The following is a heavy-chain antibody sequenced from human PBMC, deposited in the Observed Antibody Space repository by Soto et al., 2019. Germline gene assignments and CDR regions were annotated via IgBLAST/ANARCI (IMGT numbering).Heavy chain of an antibody. CDR2: YISNSGDT. CDR3: AAGGSWYAF. V-gene: IGHV1-2*02. D-gene: IGHD6-13*01. CDR1: GNPFMGHY. Sequence: QVQLVQSGAEVRRPAASVKVSCKTSGNPFMGHYIHWLRQAPGQGFEWLGYISNSGDTKFSQNFQGRVSRTRDTSITTAYRELRGLQSGDTAVYYWAAGGSWYAFWGQGTLVTVSS. J-gene: IGHJ4*02.